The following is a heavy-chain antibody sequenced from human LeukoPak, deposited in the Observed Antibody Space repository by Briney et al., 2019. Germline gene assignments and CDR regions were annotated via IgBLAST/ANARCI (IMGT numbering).Heavy chain of an antibody. CDR1: GGSISPYY. J-gene: IGHJ5*02. CDR2: IHYSGHT. Sequence: SETLSLTCIISGGSISPYYWSWIRQPPGKGPEWLGYIHYSGHTNYNPSLKRRVTISVDTSKNQFSLKLSSVTAADTAVYYCAREGATGGTYNWFDPWGQGTLVTVSS. CDR3: AREGATGGTYNWFDP. D-gene: IGHD1-1*01. V-gene: IGHV4-59*12.